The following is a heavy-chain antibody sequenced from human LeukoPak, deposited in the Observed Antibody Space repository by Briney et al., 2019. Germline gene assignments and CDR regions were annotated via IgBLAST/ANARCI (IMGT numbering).Heavy chain of an antibody. CDR1: GGSISSYY. V-gene: IGHV4-4*07. Sequence: PSETLSLTCSVSGGSISSYYWSWIRQPAGKGLEWIGRIHTSGRTNYNPPLKSRVTMSADTSKNQFSLKLGSVIAADTAMYYCARGYYDILTGYFREWGQGTLVTVSS. CDR2: IHTSGRT. J-gene: IGHJ4*02. CDR3: ARGYYDILTGYFRE. D-gene: IGHD3-9*01.